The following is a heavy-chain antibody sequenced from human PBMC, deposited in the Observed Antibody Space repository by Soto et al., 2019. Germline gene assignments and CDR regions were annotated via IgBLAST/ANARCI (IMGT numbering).Heavy chain of an antibody. CDR3: VRSRQMESGNDYGLDV. CDR2: YHSGGST. J-gene: IGHJ6*02. Sequence: QVQLQESGSGLVKPSQSLSLTCTVSGVSLNTADTWWSWIRQSPGNGMVFIGYYHSGGSTYYDAYFRSRVIKSADTSNSQFSLKLSSVTVADTAVYFCVRSRQMESGNDYGLDVWGQGNKVTVSS. D-gene: IGHD1-1*01. V-gene: IGHV4-30-4*01. CDR1: GVSLNTADTW.